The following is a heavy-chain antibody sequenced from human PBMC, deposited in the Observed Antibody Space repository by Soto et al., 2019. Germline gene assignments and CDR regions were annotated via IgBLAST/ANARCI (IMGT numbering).Heavy chain of an antibody. V-gene: IGHV1-18*01. CDR2: ISAYNGNT. CDR1: GYTFTSYG. Sequence: ASVKVSCKASGYTFTSYGISWVRQAPGQGLEWMGWISAYNGNTNYAQKLQGRVTMTTDTSTSTAYMELRSLRSDDTAVYYCARIPREGSSWTPIDYWGQGTLVTVSS. D-gene: IGHD6-13*01. CDR3: ARIPREGSSWTPIDY. J-gene: IGHJ4*02.